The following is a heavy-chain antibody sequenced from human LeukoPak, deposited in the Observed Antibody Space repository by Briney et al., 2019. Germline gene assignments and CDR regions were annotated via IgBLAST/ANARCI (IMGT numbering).Heavy chain of an antibody. Sequence: GGSLRLSCAASGFTFSSYAMSWVRQAPGKGLEWVSTISDSGGSTYYADSLKGRFTISRDNSKNTLYLQMNSLRAEDTAVYYCAKRSMLTLRGAFDIWGQGTMVTVSS. J-gene: IGHJ3*02. V-gene: IGHV3-23*01. CDR2: ISDSGGST. D-gene: IGHD3-9*01. CDR3: AKRSMLTLRGAFDI. CDR1: GFTFSSYA.